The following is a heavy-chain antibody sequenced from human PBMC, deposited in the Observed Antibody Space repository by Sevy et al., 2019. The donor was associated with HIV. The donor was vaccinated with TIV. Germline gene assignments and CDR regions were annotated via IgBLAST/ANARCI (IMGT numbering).Heavy chain of an antibody. CDR3: SRALGYRYYDSSGYEAFDI. D-gene: IGHD3-22*01. V-gene: IGHV3-11*01. CDR2: ISSSGSTI. CDR1: GFTFSDYY. Sequence: GGSLRLSCAASGFTFSDYYMSWIRQAPGKGLEWVSYISSSGSTIDYADSVKGRFTMSRDNAKNSLDLQMNSLRAEDTAVYYWSRALGYRYYDSSGYEAFDIWGQGTMVTVSS. J-gene: IGHJ3*02.